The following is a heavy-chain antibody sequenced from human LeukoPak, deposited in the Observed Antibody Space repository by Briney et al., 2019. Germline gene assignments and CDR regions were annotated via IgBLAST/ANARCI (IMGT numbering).Heavy chain of an antibody. CDR3: ARAGYSSSWYSGYRTLERAEYFQH. Sequence: PSQTLSLTCTVSGGSISSGSYYWSWIRQPAGKGLEWIGRIYTSGSTNYNPSLKSRVTISVDTSKNQFSLKLSSVTAADTAVYYCARAGYSSSWYSGYRTLERAEYFQHWGQGTLVTVSS. CDR2: IYTSGST. CDR1: GGSISSGSYY. V-gene: IGHV4-61*02. J-gene: IGHJ1*01. D-gene: IGHD6-13*01.